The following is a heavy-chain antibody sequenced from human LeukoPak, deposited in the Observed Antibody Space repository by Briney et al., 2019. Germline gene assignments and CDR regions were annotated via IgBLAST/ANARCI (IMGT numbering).Heavy chain of an antibody. D-gene: IGHD3-9*01. Sequence: PGGSLRLSCAASGFTFSSYAMSWVRQAPGKGLEWVSAISGSGGSTYYADSVKGRFTISRDNSENTLYLQMNSLRAEDTAVYYCAKGHGITIFSVVDYWGQGTLVTVSS. CDR2: ISGSGGST. CDR1: GFTFSSYA. V-gene: IGHV3-23*01. J-gene: IGHJ4*02. CDR3: AKGHGITIFSVVDY.